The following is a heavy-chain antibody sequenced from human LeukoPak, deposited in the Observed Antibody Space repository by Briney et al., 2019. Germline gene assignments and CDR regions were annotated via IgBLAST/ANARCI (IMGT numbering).Heavy chain of an antibody. CDR2: ISAYNGNT. V-gene: IGHV1-18*01. CDR1: GYTFTSYG. J-gene: IGHJ5*02. Sequence: ASVKVSCKASGYTFTSYGISWVRQAPGQGLEWMGWISAYNGNTNYAQKLQGRVTMTTDTSTSTAYMELRSLRSDDTAVYYCARDRPGHQLVPGWFDPWGQGTLVTVSS. D-gene: IGHD6-13*01. CDR3: ARDRPGHQLVPGWFDP.